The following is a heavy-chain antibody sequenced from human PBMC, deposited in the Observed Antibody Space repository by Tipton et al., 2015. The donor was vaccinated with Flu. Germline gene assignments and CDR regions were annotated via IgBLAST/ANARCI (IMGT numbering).Heavy chain of an antibody. Sequence: TLSLTCAVSDYSISSGYYWGWVRQPPGKGLEWIGCISHSGRTYYNPSLKSRVTISVDTAKNQFSQRLSSVTAADTAVYYCARSTYYYGSWSADYWGQGTLVTVSS. D-gene: IGHD3-10*01. V-gene: IGHV4-38-2*01. J-gene: IGHJ4*02. CDR2: ISHSGRT. CDR3: ARSTYYYGSWSADY. CDR1: DYSISSGYY.